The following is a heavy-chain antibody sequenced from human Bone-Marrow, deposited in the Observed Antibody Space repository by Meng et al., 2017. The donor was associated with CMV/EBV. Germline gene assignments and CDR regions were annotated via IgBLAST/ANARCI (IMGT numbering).Heavy chain of an antibody. CDR1: GGSISSSSYY. Sequence: SETLSLTCTVSGGSISSSSYYWGWIRQPPGKGLEWIGSIYYSGSTYYNPSLKSRVTISVDTSKNQFSLKLSSVTAADTAVYYCARDRWIQLGDQPIDDWGQGTLVTVAS. D-gene: IGHD5-18*01. CDR3: ARDRWIQLGDQPIDD. V-gene: IGHV4-39*07. CDR2: IYYSGST. J-gene: IGHJ4*02.